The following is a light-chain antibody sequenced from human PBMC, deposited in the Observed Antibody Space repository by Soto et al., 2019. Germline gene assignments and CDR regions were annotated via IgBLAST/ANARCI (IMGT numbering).Light chain of an antibody. CDR2: GAS. V-gene: IGKV3-20*01. CDR3: QQYGSSPGT. J-gene: IGKJ1*01. CDR1: QSVSSSY. Sequence: EIVLTQSPGTLSLSPGDRATLSCRASQSVSSSYLAWYQQKPGQAPRLLIYGASSRATGIPDRFSGSGSGTDFTLTIRGGGPEDFAVYYCQQYGSSPGTFGQGTKVEIK.